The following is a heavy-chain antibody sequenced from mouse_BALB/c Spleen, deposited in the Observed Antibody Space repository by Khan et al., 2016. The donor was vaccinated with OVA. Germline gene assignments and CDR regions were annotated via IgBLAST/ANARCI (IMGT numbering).Heavy chain of an antibody. J-gene: IGHJ2*01. D-gene: IGHD1-1*01. Sequence: QVHVKQSGAELAKPGASVKISCKASGYTFINYWILWVKQRPGQGLEWIGYINPSTGYTEYNQNFKEKATLTAAKSSNTAYMQLSSLTSQDSAVYYCARRSLRWDFDYWGQGTTLTVSS. CDR2: INPSTGYT. CDR3: ARRSLRWDFDY. V-gene: IGHV1-7*01. CDR1: GYTFINYW.